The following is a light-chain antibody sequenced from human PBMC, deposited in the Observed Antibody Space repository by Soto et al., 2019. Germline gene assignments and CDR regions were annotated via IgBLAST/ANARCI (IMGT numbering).Light chain of an antibody. CDR3: QQLESFPNT. CDR2: AAS. V-gene: IGKV1-9*01. CDR1: QGISNF. Sequence: DIHLTQSPSFLSASVGDRVTITCRASQGISNFLAWYQQKPGKAPNLLIFAASTLQNGVPSRFSGSGSGTEFTLTIASLQPEDFATYYCQQLESFPNTFGQGTKLEIK. J-gene: IGKJ2*01.